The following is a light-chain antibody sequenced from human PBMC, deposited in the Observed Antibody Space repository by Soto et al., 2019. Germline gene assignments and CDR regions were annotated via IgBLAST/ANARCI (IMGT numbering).Light chain of an antibody. Sequence: ESVLTQSPGTLSLSPGERATLSCRASQSVSNNYLAWYQQKPGQAPRLLIYGASTRATGIPDRFSGSGSGTDFTLTISRLEPEDSAVYYCQQYHLSPLTFGGGTQVQMK. CDR3: QQYHLSPLT. CDR2: GAS. V-gene: IGKV3-20*01. CDR1: QSVSNNY. J-gene: IGKJ4*01.